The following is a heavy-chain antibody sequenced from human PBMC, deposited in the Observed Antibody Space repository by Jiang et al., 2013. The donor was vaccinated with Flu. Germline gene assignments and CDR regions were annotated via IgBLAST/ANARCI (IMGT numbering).Heavy chain of an antibody. J-gene: IGHJ4*02. Sequence: YAQKFQGRVTMTEDTSTDTAYMELSSLRSEDTAVYYCATPDPYWGQGTLVTVSS. V-gene: IGHV1-24*01. CDR3: ATPDPY.